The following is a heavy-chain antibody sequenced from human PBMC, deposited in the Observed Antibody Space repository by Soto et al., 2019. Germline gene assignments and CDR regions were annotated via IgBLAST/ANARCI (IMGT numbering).Heavy chain of an antibody. CDR2: ISYDGSNK. CDR1: GFTFSSYG. J-gene: IGHJ4*02. CDR3: AKDRISRVAAAGPFDY. V-gene: IGHV3-30*18. D-gene: IGHD6-13*01. Sequence: PXXSLSLSFAASGFTFSSYGMHWVRQAPGKGLEWVAVISYDGSNKYYADSVKGRFTISRDNSKNTLYLQMNSLRAEHTAVYYCAKDRISRVAAAGPFDYWGQGTLVTVSS.